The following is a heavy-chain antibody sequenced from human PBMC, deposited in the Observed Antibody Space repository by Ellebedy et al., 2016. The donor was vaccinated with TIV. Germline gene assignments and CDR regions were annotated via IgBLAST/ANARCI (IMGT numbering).Heavy chain of an antibody. J-gene: IGHJ5*01. CDR3: ARARSGFDS. Sequence: GGSLRLSXAASGFTFSSYWMHWVRQAPGKGLVWVSRMDSGGSTTDYADSVKGRFTISRDNAKNTLYLQMNSLRAEDTAIYYCARARSGFDSWGQGTLVTVSP. CDR1: GFTFSSYW. V-gene: IGHV3-74*01. CDR2: MDSGGSTT. D-gene: IGHD1-14*01.